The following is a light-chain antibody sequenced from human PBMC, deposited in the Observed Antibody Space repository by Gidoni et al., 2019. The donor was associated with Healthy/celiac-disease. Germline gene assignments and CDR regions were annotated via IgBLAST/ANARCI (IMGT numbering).Light chain of an antibody. Sequence: QSVLTQPPSVSGALGQRVTISCTGRSSNIGAGYDVHWYQQLPGTAPKLLIYGNSNRPSGVPDLFSGSKSGTSASLAITGLQAEDEADYYCQSYDSSLSGPVVFGGGTKLTVL. J-gene: IGLJ2*01. CDR2: GNS. CDR1: SSNIGAGYD. V-gene: IGLV1-40*01. CDR3: QSYDSSLSGPVV.